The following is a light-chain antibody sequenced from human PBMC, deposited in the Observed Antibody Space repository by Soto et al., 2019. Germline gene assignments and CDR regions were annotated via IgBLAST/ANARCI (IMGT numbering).Light chain of an antibody. V-gene: IGLV2-11*01. J-gene: IGLJ3*02. CDR2: DVS. Sequence: QSALTQRRSVSGSPGQSVTISCTGTSSDVGGYNYVSWYQQHPGKAPKLMIYDVSQRPSGVPDRFSGSKSGNTASLTISGLQAEDEADYSCCSYAGSYTWVFGGGTKLTVL. CDR1: SSDVGGYNY. CDR3: CSYAGSYTWV.